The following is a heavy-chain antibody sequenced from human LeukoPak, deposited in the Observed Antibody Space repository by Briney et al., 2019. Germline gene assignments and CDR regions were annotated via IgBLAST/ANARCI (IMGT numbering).Heavy chain of an antibody. CDR3: ARAKYCSGGSCSLFDY. D-gene: IGHD2-15*01. Sequence: GGSLRLSCAAPGFTFSSYAMHWVRQAPGKGLEWVAVISYDGSNKYYADSVKGRFTISRDNSKNTLYLQMNSLRAEDTAVYYCARAKYCSGGSCSLFDYWGQGTLVTVSS. CDR2: ISYDGSNK. J-gene: IGHJ4*02. CDR1: GFTFSSYA. V-gene: IGHV3-30-3*01.